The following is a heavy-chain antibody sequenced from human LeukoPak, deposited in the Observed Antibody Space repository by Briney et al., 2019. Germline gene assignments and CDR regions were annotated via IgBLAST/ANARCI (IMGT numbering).Heavy chain of an antibody. CDR2: IYYSGST. J-gene: IGHJ6*03. Sequence: SETLSLTCTVSGGSISSYYWSWIRQPPGKGLEWIGYIYYSGSTNYNPSLKSRVTISVDTSKNQFSLKLSSVTAADTAVYYCARALEVSRAYCYYYYMDVWGKGTTVTVSS. CDR3: ARALEVSRAYCYYYYMDV. CDR1: GGSISSYY. V-gene: IGHV4-59*01.